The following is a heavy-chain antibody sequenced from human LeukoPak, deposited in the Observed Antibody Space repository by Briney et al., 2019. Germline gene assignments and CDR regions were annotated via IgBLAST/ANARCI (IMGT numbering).Heavy chain of an antibody. J-gene: IGHJ5*02. CDR2: ISTGTNYK. CDR3: ATGGLYSSSET. Sequence: PGESLRLSCVVPGFNFTAYSINWFRQAPGMGLEWVSSISTGTNYKYYADSVKGRFTISRDNAKNSVYLQMNSLRVGETAVYYCATGGLYSSSETWGQGTLVIVSS. V-gene: IGHV3-21*01. CDR1: GFNFTAYS. D-gene: IGHD6-6*01.